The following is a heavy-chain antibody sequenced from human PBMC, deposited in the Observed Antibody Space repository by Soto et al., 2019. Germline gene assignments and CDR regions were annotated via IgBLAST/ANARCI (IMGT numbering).Heavy chain of an antibody. CDR2: IYYSGST. D-gene: IGHD6-13*01. CDR3: AGRSIPGAAAADSEP. Sequence: PSETLSLTCTVSGGSISSGGYYWSWIRQHPGKGLEWIGYIYYSGSTYYNPSLKSRVTISVDTSKNQFSLKLSSVTAADTAVYYCAGRSIPGAAAADSEPWGQGTLVTVSS. CDR1: GGSISSGGYY. J-gene: IGHJ5*02. V-gene: IGHV4-31*03.